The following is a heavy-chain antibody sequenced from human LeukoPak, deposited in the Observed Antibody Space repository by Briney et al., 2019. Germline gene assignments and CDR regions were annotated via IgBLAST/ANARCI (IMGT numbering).Heavy chain of an antibody. CDR1: GFTFSSYG. V-gene: IGHV3-30*18. J-gene: IGHJ6*02. Sequence: GGSLRLSCAASGFTFSSYGMHWVRQAPGKGLEWVAVISYDGSNKYYADSVKGRFTTSRDNSKNTLYLQMNSLRAEDTAVYYCAKAGGYYYYYGMDVWGQGTTVTVSS. CDR3: AKAGGYYYYYGMDV. CDR2: ISYDGSNK.